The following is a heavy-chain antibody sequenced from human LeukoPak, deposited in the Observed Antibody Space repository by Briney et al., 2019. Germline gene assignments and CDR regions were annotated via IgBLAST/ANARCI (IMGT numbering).Heavy chain of an antibody. CDR3: ARGYCGGDCYGD. CDR1: GFIFGNAC. D-gene: IGHD2-21*02. V-gene: IGHV3-21*01. Sequence: GGSLRLSCAASGFIFGNACMNWVRQAPGKGLEYVSSISSSSSHIYYADSVKGRFTISRDNTKSSLYLQMNSLRAEDMAVYYCARGYCGGDCYGDWGQGTLVTVSS. CDR2: ISSSSSHI. J-gene: IGHJ1*01.